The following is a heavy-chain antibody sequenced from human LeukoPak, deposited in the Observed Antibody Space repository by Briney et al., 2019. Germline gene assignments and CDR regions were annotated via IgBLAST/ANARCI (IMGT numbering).Heavy chain of an antibody. CDR3: AREGIYCSSTSCYYYGMDV. Sequence: PSETLSLTCAVSGGSISSGGYSWSWIRQPPGKGLEWIGYIYHSGSTYYNPSLKSRVTISVDRSKNQFSLKLSSVTAADTAVYYCAREGIYCSSTSCYYYGMDVWGQGTTVTVSS. CDR1: GGSISSGGYS. D-gene: IGHD2-2*01. J-gene: IGHJ6*02. CDR2: IYHSGST. V-gene: IGHV4-30-2*01.